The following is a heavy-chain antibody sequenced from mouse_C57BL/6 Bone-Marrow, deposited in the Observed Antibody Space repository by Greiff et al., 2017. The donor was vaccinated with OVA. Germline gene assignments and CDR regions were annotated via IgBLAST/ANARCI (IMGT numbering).Heavy chain of an antibody. D-gene: IGHD2-4*01. V-gene: IGHV5-9-1*02. J-gene: IGHJ1*03. Sequence: EVKLQESGEGLVKPGGSLKLSCAASGFTFSSYAMSWVRQTPEKRLEWVAYISSGGDYIYYADTVKGRFTISRDNARNTLYLQMSSLKSEDTAMYYCTKRWGYYDYDGGYWYFDVWGTGTTVTVSS. CDR1: GFTFSSYA. CDR3: TKRWGYYDYDGGYWYFDV. CDR2: ISSGGDYI.